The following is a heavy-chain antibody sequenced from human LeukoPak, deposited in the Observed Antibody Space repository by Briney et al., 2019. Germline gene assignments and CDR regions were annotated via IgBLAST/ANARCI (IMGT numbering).Heavy chain of an antibody. CDR1: GFTFSSYA. D-gene: IGHD2-2*01. CDR2: IRYDGSDK. J-gene: IGHJ4*02. Sequence: PGRSLSLTCAASGFTFSSYAMHWVRQAPGTGLERVAFIRYDGSDKYYADSVRGRFTVSRDNSKNTLYLQMNSLRAEDTTVYYCAKASGQAGYCHSTICHYTFDYWGQGTLVTVSS. V-gene: IGHV3-30*02. CDR3: AKASGQAGYCHSTICHYTFDY.